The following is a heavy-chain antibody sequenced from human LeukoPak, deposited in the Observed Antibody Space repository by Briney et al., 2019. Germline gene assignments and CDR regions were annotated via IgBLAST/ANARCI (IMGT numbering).Heavy chain of an antibody. J-gene: IGHJ4*02. CDR2: IYSGGNT. D-gene: IGHD6-19*01. Sequence: GGSLRLSCAASGFTVSGNYMTWVRQAPGKGLEWVSVIYSGGNTYYADSVKGRFTISRDNSKNTLYLQMNSLTAEDTAVYYCAARPPRAVAGPFDYWGQGTLVTVSS. CDR3: AARPPRAVAGPFDY. V-gene: IGHV3-66*01. CDR1: GFTVSGNY.